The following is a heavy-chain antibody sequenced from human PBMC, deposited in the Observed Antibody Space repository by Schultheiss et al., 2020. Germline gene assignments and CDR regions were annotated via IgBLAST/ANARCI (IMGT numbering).Heavy chain of an antibody. Sequence: GGSLRLSCAASGFIFSTYAMHWVRQAPGKGLEWVAVISYDGSNKYYADSVKGRFTISRDNSKNTLYLQMNSLRAEDTAVYYCAREVAVAGTRFYYDYGMDVWGQGTTVT. CDR3: AREVAVAGTRFYYDYGMDV. J-gene: IGHJ6*02. V-gene: IGHV3-30-3*01. CDR2: ISYDGSNK. D-gene: IGHD6-19*01. CDR1: GFIFSTYA.